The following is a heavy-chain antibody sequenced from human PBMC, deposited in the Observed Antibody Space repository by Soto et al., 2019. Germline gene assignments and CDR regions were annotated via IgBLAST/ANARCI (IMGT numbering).Heavy chain of an antibody. V-gene: IGHV1-69*06. CDR1: GGTFSSYA. J-gene: IGHJ4*02. CDR2: IIPIFGTA. CDR3: ARVGYCSGGSCYAGDY. Sequence: ASVKVSCKASGGTFSSYAISWVRQAPGQGLEWMGGIIPIFGTANYAQKFQGRVTITADKSMSTAYMELSSLRSEDTAVYYCARVGYCSGGSCYAGDYWGQGTLVTVSS. D-gene: IGHD2-15*01.